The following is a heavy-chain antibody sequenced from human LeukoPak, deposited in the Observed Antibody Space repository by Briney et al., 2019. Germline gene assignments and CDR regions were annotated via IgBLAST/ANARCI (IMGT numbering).Heavy chain of an antibody. D-gene: IGHD3-22*01. CDR2: IWYDGSNK. CDR3: ARDLAMYYYDSSGCLDY. V-gene: IGHV3-33*08. Sequence: GGSLRLSCAASGFPFSGYWMTWVRQAPGKGLEWVAVIWYDGSNKYYADSVKGRFTISRDNSKNTLYLQMSSLRAEDTAVYYCARDLAMYYYDSSGCLDYWGQGTLVTVSS. CDR1: GFPFSGYW. J-gene: IGHJ4*02.